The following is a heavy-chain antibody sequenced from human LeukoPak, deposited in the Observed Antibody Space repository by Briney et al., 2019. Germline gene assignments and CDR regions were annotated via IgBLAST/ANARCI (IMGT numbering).Heavy chain of an antibody. CDR3: ARGDLWSGYYPPSWCDP. CDR1: GYSISSGYY. D-gene: IGHD3-3*01. Sequence: SETLSLTCAVSGYSISSGYYWGGIRQPPGKGLGWIGTIYNSGSTYYNTSLKSPVTISIDTSKNHFYLKLSSVTAADTAVYDCARGDLWSGYYPPSWCDPGGQGTRVTVSS. J-gene: IGHJ5*02. V-gene: IGHV4-38-2*01. CDR2: IYNSGST.